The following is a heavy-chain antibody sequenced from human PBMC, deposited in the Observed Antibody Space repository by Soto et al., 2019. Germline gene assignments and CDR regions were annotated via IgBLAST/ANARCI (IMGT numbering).Heavy chain of an antibody. CDR2: IYSGGNT. D-gene: IGHD3-16*01. V-gene: IGHV3-53*01. CDR1: GFTVSSNY. Sequence: PGGSLRLSCAASGFTVSSNYMSWVRQAPGKGLEWVSVIYSGGNTDYADSVKGRFTMSRDNSKNTLYLQMNSLRAEDTAVYFCVKEFKGAFDYWGQGTLVTVSS. J-gene: IGHJ4*02. CDR3: VKEFKGAFDY.